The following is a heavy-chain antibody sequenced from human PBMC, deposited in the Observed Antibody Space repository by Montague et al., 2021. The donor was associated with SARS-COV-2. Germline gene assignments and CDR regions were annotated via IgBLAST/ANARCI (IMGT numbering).Heavy chain of an antibody. V-gene: IGHV4-34*01. Sequence: SETLSLTCAVHGGSFSDYYWSWIRQAPGKGLEWIGEINHSGSTNYNPSLKSRVTISVDMSKNQFSLKLSSVTAADTAVYYCARGAPTITMIVVVVTGAGWYFDLWGRGTLVSVSA. CDR1: GGSFSDYY. D-gene: IGHD3-22*01. CDR2: INHSGST. CDR3: ARGAPTITMIVVVVTGAGWYFDL. J-gene: IGHJ2*01.